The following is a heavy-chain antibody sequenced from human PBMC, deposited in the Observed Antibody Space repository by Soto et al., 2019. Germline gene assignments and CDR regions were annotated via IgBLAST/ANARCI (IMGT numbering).Heavy chain of an antibody. CDR2: ISGRDGST. J-gene: IGHJ4*02. Sequence: VRLSCAASGFTFSSYVMSWVRQAPGKGLEWVSSISGRDGSTYYADSVKGRFAVSRDNSKNTLYLELNSLRAEDTAVYYCARPSITAPGTYWGQGTRVTVSS. V-gene: IGHV3-23*01. D-gene: IGHD6-13*01. CDR1: GFTFSSYV. CDR3: ARPSITAPGTY.